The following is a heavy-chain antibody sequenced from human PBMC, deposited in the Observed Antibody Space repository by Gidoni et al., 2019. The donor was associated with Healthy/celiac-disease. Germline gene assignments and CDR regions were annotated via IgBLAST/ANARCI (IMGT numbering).Heavy chain of an antibody. CDR2: IYYSGST. Sequence: QVQLQESGPGLVKPSENLSLTCTVSGGSLSSYYWSWIRQPPGKGLEWIGYIYYSGSTNYNPSLKSRVTISVDTSKNQFSLKLSSVTAADTAVYYCARDLSSSSVGGWFDPWGQGTLVTVSS. CDR1: GGSLSSYY. CDR3: ARDLSSSSVGGWFDP. J-gene: IGHJ5*02. D-gene: IGHD6-6*01. V-gene: IGHV4-59*01.